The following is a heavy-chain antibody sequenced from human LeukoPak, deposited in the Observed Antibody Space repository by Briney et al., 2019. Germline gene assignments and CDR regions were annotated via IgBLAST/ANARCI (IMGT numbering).Heavy chain of an antibody. CDR1: GYTFTSYD. CDR3: ATMRGYTTSWSLNDFDY. CDR2: MNPNSGNT. J-gene: IGHJ4*02. Sequence: ASVKVSCKASGYTFTSYDINWVRQATGQGLEWMGWMNPNSGNTGYAQKFQGRVTFTRDTAINTAYMELSSLRSDDTARYYCATMRGYTTSWSLNDFDYWGQGTLVTVSS. V-gene: IGHV1-8*01. D-gene: IGHD6-13*01.